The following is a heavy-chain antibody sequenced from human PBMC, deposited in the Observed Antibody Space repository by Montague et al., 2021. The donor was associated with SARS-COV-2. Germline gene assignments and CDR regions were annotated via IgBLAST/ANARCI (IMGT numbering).Heavy chain of an antibody. Sequence: SLSLSCAASGFIFSSYEMNWVRQAPGKGLEWISYISSSGGGSTKHYTDSVKGRFTISRDNAKNSLYLQMNSLRVEDTAIYYCARDRDWDDWCGMDVWGQGTTVTVS. CDR1: GFIFSSYE. CDR2: ISSSGGGSTK. D-gene: IGHD2-21*01. V-gene: IGHV3-48*03. CDR3: ARDRDWDDWCGMDV. J-gene: IGHJ6*02.